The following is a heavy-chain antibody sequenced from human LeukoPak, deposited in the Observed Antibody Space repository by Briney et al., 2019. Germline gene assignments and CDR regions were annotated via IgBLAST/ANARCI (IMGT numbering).Heavy chain of an antibody. J-gene: IGHJ5*02. CDR1: GYTFTGYY. CDR2: INPNSGGT. Sequence: ASVKVSCKASGYTFTGYYMHWVRQAPGQGLEWMGWINPNSGGTNYAQKFQGRVTMTRDTSISTAYMELSRLRSDDTAVYYCARKSLAVNWFDPWGQGTLVTVSS. CDR3: ARKSLAVNWFDP. V-gene: IGHV1-2*02.